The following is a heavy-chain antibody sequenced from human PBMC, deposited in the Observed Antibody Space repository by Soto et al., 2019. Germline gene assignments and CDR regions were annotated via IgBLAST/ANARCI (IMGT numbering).Heavy chain of an antibody. CDR2: IWYDGSNK. CDR3: ARGTSDFWSGPPTYYYYGMDV. V-gene: IGHV3-33*01. D-gene: IGHD3-3*01. Sequence: QVQLVESGGGVVQPGRSLRLSCAASGFTFSSYGMHWVRQAPGKGLEWVAVIWYDGSNKYYADSVKGRFTISRDNSKNTLYLQMNSLRAEDTAVYYCARGTSDFWSGPPTYYYYGMDVWGQGTTVTVSS. J-gene: IGHJ6*02. CDR1: GFTFSSYG.